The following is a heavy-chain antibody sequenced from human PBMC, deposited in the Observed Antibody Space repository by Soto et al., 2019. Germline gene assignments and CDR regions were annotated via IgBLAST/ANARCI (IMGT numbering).Heavy chain of an antibody. D-gene: IGHD3-16*01. V-gene: IGHV3-23*01. Sequence: DVQLLESGGGLVQPGGSLRLSCEASGFTFSSYAMTWVRQSPGDGLAWVSAISGSGGSTYYPNSVKGRFTVSRDNSKDTLYLQMNGLRVDDTAVYYCAKVRPSLGGTGRGAMDVWGQGTTVTVSS. CDR2: ISGSGGST. CDR1: GFTFSSYA. J-gene: IGHJ6*02. CDR3: AKVRPSLGGTGRGAMDV.